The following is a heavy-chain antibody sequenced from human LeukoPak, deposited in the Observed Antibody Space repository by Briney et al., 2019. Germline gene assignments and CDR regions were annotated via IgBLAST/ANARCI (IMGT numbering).Heavy chain of an antibody. J-gene: IGHJ6*02. V-gene: IGHV6-1*01. D-gene: IGHD5-12*01. CDR3: ARGAYSDFAPGAGMDV. CDR2: AYNRSKWYS. CDR1: GDSVSSNRAA. Sequence: SQTPSLTCGISGDSVSSNRAAWHWIRQSPSRGLEWLGRAYNRSKWYSNYSVTVKSRIIINPETSKNQFSLQLNSVTPEDTAVYYCARGAYSDFAPGAGMDVWGQGTTVTVSS.